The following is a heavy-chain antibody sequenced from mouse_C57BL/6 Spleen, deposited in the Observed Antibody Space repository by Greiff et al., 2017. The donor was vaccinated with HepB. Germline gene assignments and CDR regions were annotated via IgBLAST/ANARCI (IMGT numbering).Heavy chain of an antibody. CDR1: GFTFSSYG. D-gene: IGHD2-3*01. J-gene: IGHJ3*01. Sequence: DVHLVESGGDLVKPGGSLKLSCAASGFTFSSYGMSWVRQTPDKRLEWVATISSGGSYTYYPDSVKGRFTISRDNAKNTLYLQMSSLKSEDTAMYYCARQGGYYVWFAYWGQGTLVTVSA. V-gene: IGHV5-6*01. CDR3: ARQGGYYVWFAY. CDR2: ISSGGSYT.